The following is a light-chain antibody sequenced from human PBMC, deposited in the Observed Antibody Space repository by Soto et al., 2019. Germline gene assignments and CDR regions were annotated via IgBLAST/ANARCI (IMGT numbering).Light chain of an antibody. CDR2: DVA. V-gene: IGLV2-14*03. CDR1: SSDVGGYNY. CDR3: SSYTSSSTYVV. J-gene: IGLJ2*01. Sequence: QSALTQPASVSGSPGQSITISCTGTSSDVGGYNYASWYQQHPGKAPQLIIYDVANRPSGVSNRFSGSKSGNTASLTISGLQAEDEADYYCSSYTSSSTYVVFGGGTKLTVL.